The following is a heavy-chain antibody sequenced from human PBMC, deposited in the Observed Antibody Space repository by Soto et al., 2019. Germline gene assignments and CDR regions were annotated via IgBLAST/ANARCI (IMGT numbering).Heavy chain of an antibody. D-gene: IGHD7-27*01. CDR3: ARDGGLGAFDY. CDR1: GFTFSTYS. Sequence: VGFLRLSCAASGFTFSTYSMNWVRQAPGKGLEWVSSISSSSSYIYYADSVKGRFTISRDNAKNSLYLQMNSLRAEDTAVYYCARDGGLGAFDYWGQGALVTVSS. V-gene: IGHV3-21*01. CDR2: ISSSSSYI. J-gene: IGHJ4*02.